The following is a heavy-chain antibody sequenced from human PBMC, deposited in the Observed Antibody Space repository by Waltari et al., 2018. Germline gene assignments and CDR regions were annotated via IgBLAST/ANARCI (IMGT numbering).Heavy chain of an antibody. Sequence: QVQLQQWGAGLLKPSETLSLTCAVYGGSFSGYYWSWIRQPPGKGLEWIGEINQSGSTNYNPSLKGRVTISVDTSKNQFSLKLSSVTAADTAVYYCARHLNYYDSSGYAFDIWGQGTMVTVSS. D-gene: IGHD3-22*01. CDR1: GGSFSGYY. CDR2: INQSGST. CDR3: ARHLNYYDSSGYAFDI. J-gene: IGHJ3*02. V-gene: IGHV4-34*01.